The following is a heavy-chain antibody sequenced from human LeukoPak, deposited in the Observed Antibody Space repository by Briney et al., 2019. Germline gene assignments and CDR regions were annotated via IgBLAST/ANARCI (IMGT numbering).Heavy chain of an antibody. CDR1: GYTFTSYY. Sequence: GASVKVSCKASGYTFTSYYMHWVRQAPGKGLECMGIINPSGGSTSYAQKFQGRVTMTRDTSTSTVYMELSSLRSEDTAVYYCARRVSSSTRTRYYYMDVWGKGTTVTVSS. D-gene: IGHD2-2*01. CDR3: ARRVSSSTRTRYYYMDV. CDR2: INPSGGST. V-gene: IGHV1-46*01. J-gene: IGHJ6*03.